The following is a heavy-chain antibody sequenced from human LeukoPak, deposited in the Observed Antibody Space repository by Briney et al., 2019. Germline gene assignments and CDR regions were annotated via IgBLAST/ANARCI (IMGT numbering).Heavy chain of an antibody. Sequence: SETLSLTCSVSGGSISSGGYYWSWIRQPPGKGLQWIGYIFHTGDTYSNPSLKSRVTISVDRSKNQFSLKLSSVTAADTAMYYCAGINRITGAFDLWGQGTMVTVSS. D-gene: IGHD1-14*01. CDR2: IFHTGDT. CDR1: GGSISSGGYY. J-gene: IGHJ3*01. CDR3: AGINRITGAFDL. V-gene: IGHV4-30-2*01.